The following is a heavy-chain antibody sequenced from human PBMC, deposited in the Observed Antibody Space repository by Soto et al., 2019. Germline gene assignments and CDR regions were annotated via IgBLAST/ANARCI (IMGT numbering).Heavy chain of an antibody. CDR2: IIPMYGTP. CDR3: ARCIQVDDSQGLDV. J-gene: IGHJ6*02. Sequence: QVQLLQSGSELREPGPSVRVSCKASGGTFNNHLIAWVRQAPGQGLEWMGGIIPMYGTPHFAQKFQDRVSITADESKSTVYMELNSLGRDDTATVDCARCIQVDDSQGLDVWGQGTTVTVSS. V-gene: IGHV1-69*01. CDR1: GGTFNNHL. D-gene: IGHD1-1*01.